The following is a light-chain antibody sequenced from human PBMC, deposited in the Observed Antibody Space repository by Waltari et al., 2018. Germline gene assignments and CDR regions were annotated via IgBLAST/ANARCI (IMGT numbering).Light chain of an antibody. CDR3: QTGGHGTWV. Sequence: QLVLTQSPSASASLGASVKLTCTLTSGHTTNTTPWPQQKPGKGPRYLMKVNSDGSHSKGVEIPDRFSGSSSGAERYLTISSLQSEDEADYYCQTGGHGTWVFGGGTRLTVL. CDR1: SGHTTNT. J-gene: IGLJ3*02. V-gene: IGLV4-69*01. CDR2: VNSDGSH.